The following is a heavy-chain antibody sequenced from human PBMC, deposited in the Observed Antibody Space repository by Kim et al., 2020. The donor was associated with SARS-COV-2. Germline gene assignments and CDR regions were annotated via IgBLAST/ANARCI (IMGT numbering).Heavy chain of an antibody. CDR1: GSMFTNYA. J-gene: IGHJ4*02. V-gene: IGHV7-4-1*02. CDR3: SGSHSNGCSPFDY. CDR2: INTNTGNP. D-gene: IGHD6-19*01. Sequence: ASVKVSCQASGSMFTNYAMNWVRQAPGQGLEWMGWINTNTGNPTYAQGFTGRFVFSLDTSVSTAYLQISSLQAEDTAVYYCSGSHSNGCSPFDYWGRGTL.